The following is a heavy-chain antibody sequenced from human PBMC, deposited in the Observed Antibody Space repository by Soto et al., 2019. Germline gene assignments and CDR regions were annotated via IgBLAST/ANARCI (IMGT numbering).Heavy chain of an antibody. Sequence: QVQLQQWGAGLLKPSETLSLTCAVYGGSFSGYYWSWIRQPPGKGLEWIGEINHSGSTNYNPSLKSRVTISVDTSKNQFSLMLSSVTAADTAVYYCARSPDREAAEYFQHWGQGTLVTVSS. J-gene: IGHJ1*01. V-gene: IGHV4-34*01. CDR2: INHSGST. CDR3: ARSPDREAAEYFQH. CDR1: GGSFSGYY.